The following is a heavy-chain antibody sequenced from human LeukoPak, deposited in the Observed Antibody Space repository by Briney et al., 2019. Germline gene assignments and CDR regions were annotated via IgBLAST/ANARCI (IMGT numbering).Heavy chain of an antibody. CDR2: IYHGGST. J-gene: IGHJ4*02. CDR3: ARDLTLYDYVWGSYRATEYYFDY. D-gene: IGHD3-16*02. V-gene: IGHV4-38-2*02. Sequence: SETLSPTWTVSGSSISSGYSWAWSRQPPGKRLEWIGSIYHGGSTSHNPSLKSPVTISVDTSKNQFSLKLSSVTAADTAVYYCARDLTLYDYVWGSYRATEYYFDYWGQGTLVTVSS. CDR1: GSSISSGYS.